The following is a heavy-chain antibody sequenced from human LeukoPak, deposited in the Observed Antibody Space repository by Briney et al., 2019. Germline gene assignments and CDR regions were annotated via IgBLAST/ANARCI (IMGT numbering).Heavy chain of an antibody. CDR2: INPNSGGT. V-gene: IGHV1-2*06. CDR1: GYTFTGYY. J-gene: IGHJ4*02. CDR3: ARENDYGDLYDY. Sequence: ASVKVSCKASGYTFTGYYMHWVRQAPGQGLEWMGRINPNSGGTNYAQKFQGRVTMTRNTSISTAYMELSSLRSEDTAVYYCARENDYGDLYDYWGQGTLVTVSS. D-gene: IGHD4-17*01.